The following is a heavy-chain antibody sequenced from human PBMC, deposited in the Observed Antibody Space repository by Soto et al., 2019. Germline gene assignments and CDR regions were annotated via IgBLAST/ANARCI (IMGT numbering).Heavy chain of an antibody. Sequence: PGESLKISCQGSGYSFTTYWIGWVRQMPGKGLEWMGIIRPGDSDTRYSPSFQGQVTISADKSISTTYLQWSSLKASDTAMYYCARSRRGAYSSGWYSPSGYYNYGIDVWGQGTKVTVSS. J-gene: IGHJ6*02. D-gene: IGHD6-19*01. CDR1: GYSFTTYW. CDR3: ARSRRGAYSSGWYSPSGYYNYGIDV. CDR2: IRPGDSDT. V-gene: IGHV5-51*01.